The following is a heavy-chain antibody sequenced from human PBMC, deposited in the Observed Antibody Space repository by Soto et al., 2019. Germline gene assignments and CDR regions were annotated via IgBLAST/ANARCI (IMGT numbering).Heavy chain of an antibody. CDR1: GFTFSDYY. D-gene: IGHD3-22*01. Sequence: GGSLRLSCAASGFTFSDYYMSWIRQAPGKGLEWVSYISSSSSYTNYADSVKGRFTISRDNAKNSLYLQMNSLRAEDTAVYYCAIPWAPFFYDSSGYYPNPDFDYWGQGTLVTVSS. CDR3: AIPWAPFFYDSSGYYPNPDFDY. J-gene: IGHJ4*02. V-gene: IGHV3-11*03. CDR2: ISSSSSYT.